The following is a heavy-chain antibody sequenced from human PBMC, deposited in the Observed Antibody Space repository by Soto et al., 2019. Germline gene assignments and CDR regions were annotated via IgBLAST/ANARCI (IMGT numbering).Heavy chain of an antibody. CDR1: GFTFSSYS. CDR3: ARVGLYSSSWYGAFDI. V-gene: IGHV3-21*01. D-gene: IGHD6-13*01. J-gene: IGHJ3*02. CDR2: ISSSSSYI. Sequence: PGGSLRLSCAASGFTFSSYSMNWVRQAPGKGLEWVSSISSSSSYIYYADSVKGRFTIPRDNAKNSLYLQMNSLRAEDTAVYYCARVGLYSSSWYGAFDIWGQGTMVTVSS.